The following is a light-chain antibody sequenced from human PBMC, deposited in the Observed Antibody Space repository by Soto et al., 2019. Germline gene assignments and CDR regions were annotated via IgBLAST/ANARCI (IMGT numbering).Light chain of an antibody. J-gene: IGKJ4*01. CDR3: QQYGSSPLT. V-gene: IGKV3-20*01. Sequence: EIVLTQSPGTLSLSPGERATLSCRASQSVSSSYLAWYQQKPGQAPRLLIYGASSRATGIPDRFSGSGSGTVFTLTISSLEPEDFAVYYCQQYGSSPLTFGGGTKVEIK. CDR2: GAS. CDR1: QSVSSSY.